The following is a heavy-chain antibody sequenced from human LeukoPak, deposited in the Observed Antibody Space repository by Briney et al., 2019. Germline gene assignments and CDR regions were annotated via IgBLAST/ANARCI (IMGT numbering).Heavy chain of an antibody. V-gene: IGHV4-4*07. CDR3: ARDVVAAAGTWDY. CDR2: ISTSGTT. J-gene: IGHJ4*02. Sequence: SETLSLTCTVSGYSISYYYWSWIRQPAGKGLEWIGRISTSGTTNYNPSLKSRVTMSVDTSKNQFSLKLSSVTAADTAVYYCARDVVAAAGTWDYWGQGTLVTVSS. CDR1: GYSISYYY. D-gene: IGHD6-13*01.